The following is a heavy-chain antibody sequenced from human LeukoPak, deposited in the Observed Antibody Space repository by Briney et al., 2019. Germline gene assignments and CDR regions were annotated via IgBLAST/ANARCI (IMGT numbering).Heavy chain of an antibody. Sequence: SETLSLTCTVSGGSISSYYWSWIRQPAGKGLEWIGRIYTSGSTNYNPSLKSRVTMSVDTSKNQFSLKLSSVTAADTAVYYCAAYYGYSGYDYHFDYWGQGTLVTVSS. V-gene: IGHV4-4*07. J-gene: IGHJ4*02. D-gene: IGHD5-12*01. CDR3: AAYYGYSGYDYHFDY. CDR2: IYTSGST. CDR1: GGSISSYY.